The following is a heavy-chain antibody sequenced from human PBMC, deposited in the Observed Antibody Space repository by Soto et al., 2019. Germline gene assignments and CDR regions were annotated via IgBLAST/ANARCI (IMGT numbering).Heavy chain of an antibody. CDR2: IIPIFGTA. D-gene: IGHD6-19*01. J-gene: IGHJ6*02. Sequence: SVKVSCKASGGTFSSYAISWVRQAPGQGLEWMGGIIPIFGTANYAQKFQGRVTITADKSTSTAYMELSSLRSEDTAVYYCAIAVAGPNYYYYYGMDVWGQGTTVTVSS. CDR1: GGTFSSYA. V-gene: IGHV1-69*06. CDR3: AIAVAGPNYYYYYGMDV.